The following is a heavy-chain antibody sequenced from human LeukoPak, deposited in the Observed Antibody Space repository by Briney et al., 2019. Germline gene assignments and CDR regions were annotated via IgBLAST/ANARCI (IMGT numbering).Heavy chain of an antibody. CDR3: ARERGYYYDSSGYFDY. V-gene: IGHV3-66*02. CDR1: GFAVSSNY. D-gene: IGHD3-22*01. Sequence: GGSLRLSCAASGFAVSSNYMSWVRQAPGKGLAWVSVIYSGGSTYYADSVKGRFTISRDNSKNTLYLQMNSPRAEDTAVYYCARERGYYYDSSGYFDYWGQGTLVTVSS. CDR2: IYSGGST. J-gene: IGHJ4*02.